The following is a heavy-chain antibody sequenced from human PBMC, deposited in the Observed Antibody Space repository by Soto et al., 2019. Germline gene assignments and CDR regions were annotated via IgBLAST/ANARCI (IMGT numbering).Heavy chain of an antibody. CDR2: IYYSGST. CDR1: GGSISSGGYY. J-gene: IGHJ6*02. Sequence: PSETLFLTCTVSGGSISSGGYYWSWIRQPPGKGLEWIGYIYYSGSTNYNPSLKSRVTISVDTSKNQFSLKLSSVTAADTAVYYCAKTGTTPHYGMEVWGQGTTVTVSS. V-gene: IGHV4-61*08. CDR3: AKTGTTPHYGMEV. D-gene: IGHD1-1*01.